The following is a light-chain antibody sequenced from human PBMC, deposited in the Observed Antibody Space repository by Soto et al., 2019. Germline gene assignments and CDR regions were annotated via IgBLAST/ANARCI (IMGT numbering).Light chain of an antibody. CDR3: QQHGSSPPSLT. V-gene: IGKV3-20*01. CDR1: QIVTTSY. CDR2: AAT. Sequence: EIVLTQSPGTLSLAPGERATLFCRASQIVTTSYLAWYQQKPGQAPRLLIDAATSTATGIPVRFSGSGSGTDFTFTISRLELEDFAVYYCQQHGSSPPSLTFGQGTKVEIK. J-gene: IGKJ1*01.